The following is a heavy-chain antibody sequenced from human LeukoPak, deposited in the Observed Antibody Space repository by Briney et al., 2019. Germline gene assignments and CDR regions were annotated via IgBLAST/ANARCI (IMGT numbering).Heavy chain of an antibody. CDR1: GFPFSSYN. Sequence: GGSLRLSCAASGFPFSSYNMNWVRQAPGKGLEWVSFISSSSSTISYADSVKGRFTISRDNAKNSLYLQMNSLTDEDTAVYYCARVRSGYSLDYWGQGTLVTVSS. CDR3: ARVRSGYSLDY. CDR2: ISSSSSTI. J-gene: IGHJ4*02. V-gene: IGHV3-48*02. D-gene: IGHD3-3*01.